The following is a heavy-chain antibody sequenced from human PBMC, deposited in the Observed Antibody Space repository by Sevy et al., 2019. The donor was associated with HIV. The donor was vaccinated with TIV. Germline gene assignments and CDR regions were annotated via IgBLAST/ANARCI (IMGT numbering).Heavy chain of an antibody. J-gene: IGHJ4*02. CDR2: FSFGCGRI. CDR3: AREGCTQPHDY. CDR1: GFTFAKYS. Sequence: GGSLRLSCAASGFTFAKYSMSWVRQAPGKGLEWVSTFSFGCGRINYADSVKGVFTISRDDSKDPLFLQMNSLRAEDTATYFCAREGCTQPHDYWGQGTLVTVSS. D-gene: IGHD2-8*01. V-gene: IGHV3-23*01.